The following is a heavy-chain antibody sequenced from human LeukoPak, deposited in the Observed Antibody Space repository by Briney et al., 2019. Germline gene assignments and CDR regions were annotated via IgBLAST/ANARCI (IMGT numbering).Heavy chain of an antibody. J-gene: IGHJ6*03. CDR1: GFTFSSYE. V-gene: IGHV3-48*03. CDR3: ARDSLGYSTARRLYCYYMDV. CDR2: ISSSGSTI. Sequence: GGSLRLSCAASGFTFSSYEMNWVRQAPGKGLEWVSYISSSGSTIYYADSVKGRFTISRDNAKNSLYLQMNSLRAEDTAVYYCARDSLGYSTARRLYCYYMDVWGKGTTVTVSS. D-gene: IGHD6-6*01.